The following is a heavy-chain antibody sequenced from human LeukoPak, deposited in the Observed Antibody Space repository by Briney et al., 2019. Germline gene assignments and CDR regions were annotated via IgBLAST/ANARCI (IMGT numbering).Heavy chain of an antibody. Sequence: PSESLSLPCTVSGYSISSGYHWGWIRQPPGKGLEWIESIYHSGSTYYNQSPKSRVPLSVYTHKNQLSVKLSSVTAADTAVYYTARVNTGSSTSCPYYYYYMDVWGKGTTVTVS. CDR2: IYHSGST. J-gene: IGHJ6*03. D-gene: IGHD2-2*01. CDR1: GYSISSGYH. V-gene: IGHV4-38-2*02. CDR3: ARVNTGSSTSCPYYYYYMDV.